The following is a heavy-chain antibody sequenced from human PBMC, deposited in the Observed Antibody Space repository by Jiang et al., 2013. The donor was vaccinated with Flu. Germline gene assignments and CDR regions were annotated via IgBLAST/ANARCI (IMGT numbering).Heavy chain of an antibody. CDR2: IIPIFGTA. V-gene: IGHV1-69*01. CDR1: GGTFSSYA. CDR3: ARDRGRNCSSTSCYFGYYYYYMDV. J-gene: IGHJ6*03. D-gene: IGHD2-2*01. Sequence: VQLVESGAEVKKPGSSVKVSCKASGGTFSSYAISWVRQAPGQGLEWMGGIIPIFGTANYAQKFQGRVTITADESTSTAYMELSSLRSEDTAVYYCARDRGRNCSSTSCYFGYYYYYMDVWGKGTTVTVSS.